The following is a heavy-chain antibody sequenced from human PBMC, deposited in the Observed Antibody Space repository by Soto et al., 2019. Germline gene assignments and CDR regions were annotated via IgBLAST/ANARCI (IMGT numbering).Heavy chain of an antibody. Sequence: SLRLSCEAPGFSLSGYWMHWIRQAPGKGLVWVSRIKSDGSTTMYADSVKGRFTISRDNAKNTLYLQMNSLRAEDTAVYYCARSDWFDPWGQGTLVTVSS. CDR3: ARSDWFDP. CDR2: IKSDGSTT. V-gene: IGHV3-74*03. CDR1: GFSLSGYW. J-gene: IGHJ5*02.